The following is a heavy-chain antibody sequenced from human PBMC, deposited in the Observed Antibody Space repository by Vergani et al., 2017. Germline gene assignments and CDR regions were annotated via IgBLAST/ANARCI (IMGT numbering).Heavy chain of an antibody. CDR1: GYTFTGYY. J-gene: IGHJ5*02. D-gene: IGHD2-15*01. V-gene: IGHV1-2*02. CDR2: INPNSGGT. Sequence: QVQLVQSGAEVKKPGASVKVSCKASGYTFTGYYMHWVRQAPGQGLEWMGWINPNSGGTNYAQKCQGRVTMTRDTSISTAYMELSRLRSDDTAVYYCARDRGYCSGGSCYVGVFWFDPWGQGTLVTVSS. CDR3: ARDRGYCSGGSCYVGVFWFDP.